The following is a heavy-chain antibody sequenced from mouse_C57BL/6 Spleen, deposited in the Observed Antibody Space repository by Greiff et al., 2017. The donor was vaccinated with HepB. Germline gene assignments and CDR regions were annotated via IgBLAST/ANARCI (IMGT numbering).Heavy chain of an antibody. CDR1: GYTFTSYW. D-gene: IGHD2-2*01. CDR2: INPSNGGT. Sequence: QVQLKESGTELVKPGASVKLSCKASGYTFTSYWMHWVKQRPGQGLEWIGNINPSNGGTNYNEKFKSKATLTVDKSSSTAYMQLSSLTSEDSAVYYCAREGYDVGDYFDYWGQGTTLTVSS. CDR3: AREGYDVGDYFDY. J-gene: IGHJ2*01. V-gene: IGHV1-53*01.